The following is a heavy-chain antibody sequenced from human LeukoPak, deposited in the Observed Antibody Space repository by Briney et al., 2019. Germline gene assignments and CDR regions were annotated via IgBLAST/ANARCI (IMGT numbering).Heavy chain of an antibody. D-gene: IGHD1-7*01. CDR2: IVVGSGNT. Sequence: SVKVSCKASGFTFTSSAMQWVRQARGQRLEWIGWIVVGSGNTNYAQKFQERVTITRDMSTSTAYMELSSLRSEDTAVYYCAALGKSTGTTPYYYGMDVGGQGTTVTVSS. CDR1: GFTFTSSA. CDR3: AALGKSTGTTPYYYGMDV. J-gene: IGHJ6*02. V-gene: IGHV1-58*02.